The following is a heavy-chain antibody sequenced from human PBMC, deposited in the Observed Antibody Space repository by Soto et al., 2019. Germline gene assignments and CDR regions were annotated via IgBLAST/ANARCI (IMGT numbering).Heavy chain of an antibody. J-gene: IGHJ5*02. V-gene: IGHV3-73*02. Sequence: EVQLVESGGGLVQPGGSLKLSCAASGFSFSDSAMHWVRQASGKGLEWVGRIGSKGQNYATTYAASVKGRFIISTDESKDTAHLQMNSLKTEDTAVYYCTKYSGTSSAPAALGQGTLVTVSS. D-gene: IGHD1-26*01. CDR1: GFSFSDSA. CDR2: IGSKGQNYAT. CDR3: TKYSGTSSAPAA.